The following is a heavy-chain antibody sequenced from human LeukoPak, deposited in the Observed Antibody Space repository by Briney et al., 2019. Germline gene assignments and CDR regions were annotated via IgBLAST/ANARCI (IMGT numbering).Heavy chain of an antibody. D-gene: IGHD3-22*01. CDR1: GFTFSSYT. J-gene: IGHJ4*02. CDR2: ISYDGSDK. Sequence: PGGSLRLSCAASGFTFSSYTMHWIRQAPGKGLEWVAAISYDGSDKYYTDSVKGRFTISRVNSENTLYLQMNSLRAEDTAIYYCAKVKEDRYYNSRGFYLDYWGQGTLVTVSS. V-gene: IGHV3-30*04. CDR3: AKVKEDRYYNSRGFYLDY.